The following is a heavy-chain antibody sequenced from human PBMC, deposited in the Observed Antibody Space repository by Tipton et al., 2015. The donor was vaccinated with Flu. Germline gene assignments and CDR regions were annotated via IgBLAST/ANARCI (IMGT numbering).Heavy chain of an antibody. CDR3: ARDRGFGGGMTYDYFAMDV. Sequence: TLSLTCSVSGGSTSSGGEYWTWIRQHPGKGLEWIASIYYSGGTYYNPSLESRVAMSVDTSKNQFSLRLTSVTAADTAVYYCARDRGFGGGMTYDYFAMDVWGQGTTVTVSS. J-gene: IGHJ6*02. V-gene: IGHV4-31*03. D-gene: IGHD3-10*01. CDR1: GGSTSSGGEY. CDR2: IYYSGGT.